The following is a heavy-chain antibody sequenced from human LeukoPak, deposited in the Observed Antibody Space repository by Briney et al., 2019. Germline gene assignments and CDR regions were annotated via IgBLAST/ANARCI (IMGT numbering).Heavy chain of an antibody. V-gene: IGHV3-21*01. Sequence: SGGSLSLSCAASGFTFSSSSMNWVRQDPGRWMEWVSYISSSSSYIYYADSVKGRFTISRDNAKNSLYLQMNSLRAEDTAVYYCARVDIAAAGDFDYWGQGTLVTVSS. CDR3: ARVDIAAAGDFDY. J-gene: IGHJ4*02. D-gene: IGHD6-13*01. CDR1: GFTFSSSS. CDR2: ISSSSSYI.